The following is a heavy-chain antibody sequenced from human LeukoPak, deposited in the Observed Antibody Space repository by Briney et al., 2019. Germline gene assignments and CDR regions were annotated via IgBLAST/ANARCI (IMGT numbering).Heavy chain of an antibody. D-gene: IGHD3-22*01. CDR3: ARDPIVVVTSKGRPLDY. CDR2: IWYDGSNK. CDR1: GFSFSSYG. V-gene: IGHV3-33*01. J-gene: IGHJ4*02. Sequence: GGSLRLSCEASGFSFSSYGMHWVRQAPGKGLEWVAVIWYDGSNKYYADSVKGRFTISRDNAKNTLYLQMNSLRAEDTAVYYCARDPIVVVTSKGRPLDYWGQGTLVTVSS.